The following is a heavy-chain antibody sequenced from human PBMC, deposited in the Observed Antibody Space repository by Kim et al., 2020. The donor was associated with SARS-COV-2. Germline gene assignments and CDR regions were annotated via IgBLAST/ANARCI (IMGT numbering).Heavy chain of an antibody. CDR2: VYPGDSDT. J-gene: IGHJ3*02. CDR3: ARGQARSDGYHFDAFDI. CDR1: GYTFTSYW. V-gene: IGHV5-51*01. Sequence: GESLKISCKASGYTFTSYWIGWVRQTPGKGLEWMGIVYPGDSDTRYSPSFQGHVTISVDKSISTAYLQWSRLKASDTATYFCARGQARSDGYHFDAFDIWDQGALVIV. D-gene: IGHD3-22*01.